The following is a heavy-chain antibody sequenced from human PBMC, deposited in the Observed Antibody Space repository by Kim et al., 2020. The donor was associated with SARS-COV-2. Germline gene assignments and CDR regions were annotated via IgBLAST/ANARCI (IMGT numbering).Heavy chain of an antibody. V-gene: IGHV3-23*01. J-gene: IGHJ5*02. CDR3: ANDRIAAAAMGAFPP. CDR2: ISGSDGST. Sequence: GGSLRLSCAASGFIFSSYAMNWVRQAPGKGLEWVSGISGSDGSTYYADSVMGRFTISKDNSKTTLYLQMYSLSAEDTAVYYCANDRIAAAAMGAFPPW. D-gene: IGHD6-13*01. CDR1: GFIFSSYA.